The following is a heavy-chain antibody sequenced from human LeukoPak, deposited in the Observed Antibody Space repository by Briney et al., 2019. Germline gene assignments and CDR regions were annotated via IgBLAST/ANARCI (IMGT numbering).Heavy chain of an antibody. V-gene: IGHV1-18*01. CDR2: ISAYNGNT. D-gene: IGHD6-19*01. Sequence: GASVKVSCKASGYTFTSYGISWVRQAPGQGLEWMGWISAYNGNTNYAQKLQGRVTMTTDTSTSTAYMELRSLRSDDTAVYYCARDRDNSGWYVYYYYGMDVWGQGTTVTVSS. J-gene: IGHJ6*02. CDR1: GYTFTSYG. CDR3: ARDRDNSGWYVYYYYGMDV.